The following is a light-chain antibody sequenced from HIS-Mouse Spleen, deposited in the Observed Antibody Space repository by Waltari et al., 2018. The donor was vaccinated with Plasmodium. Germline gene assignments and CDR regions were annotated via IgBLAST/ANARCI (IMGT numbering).Light chain of an antibody. CDR3: QQYNNWSFT. V-gene: IGKV3-15*01. CDR2: GAS. Sequence: EIVMTQSPATLSVSPGERATLSCRASQSVSSNLAWYQQKPGPAPRLRIYGASTRATGIPARFSGSGSGTEFTLTISSLQSEDFAVYYCQQYNNWSFTFGPGTKVDIK. CDR1: QSVSSN. J-gene: IGKJ3*01.